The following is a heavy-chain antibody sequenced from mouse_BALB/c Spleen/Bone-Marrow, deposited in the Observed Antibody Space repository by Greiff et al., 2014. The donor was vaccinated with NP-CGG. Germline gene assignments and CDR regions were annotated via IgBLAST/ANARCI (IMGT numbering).Heavy chain of an antibody. V-gene: IGHV2-9*02. CDR3: ARVYGSSYDPYYYAMDY. J-gene: IGHJ4*01. CDR2: IWAGGST. D-gene: IGHD1-1*01. CDR1: GFSLTSHG. Sequence: QVQLQQSGPGLVAPSQSLSITCTVSGFSLTSHGVYWARQPPGKGLEWLGVIWAGGSTNYNSGLMSRLSISKDNSKSQVLLKMNSLQTDDTAMYYCARVYGSSYDPYYYAMDYWGQGTSVTVSS.